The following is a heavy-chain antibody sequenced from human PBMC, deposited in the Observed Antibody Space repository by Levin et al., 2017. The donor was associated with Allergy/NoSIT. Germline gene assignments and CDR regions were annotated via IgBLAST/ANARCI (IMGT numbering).Heavy chain of an antibody. CDR1: GGSFSGYY. V-gene: IGHV4-34*01. CDR3: ARNGRRGYYYDSSGYWILNY. D-gene: IGHD3-22*01. Sequence: PGGSLRLSCAVYGGSFSGYYWSWIRQPPGKGLEWIGEINHSGSTNYNPSLKSRVTISVDTSKNQFSLKLSSVTAADTAVYYCARNGRRGYYYDSSGYWILNYWGQGTLVTVSS. J-gene: IGHJ4*02. CDR2: INHSGST.